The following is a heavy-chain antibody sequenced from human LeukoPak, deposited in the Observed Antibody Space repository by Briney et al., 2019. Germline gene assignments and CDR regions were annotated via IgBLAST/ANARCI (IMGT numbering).Heavy chain of an antibody. V-gene: IGHV4-4*07. CDR3: ARNAGDY. D-gene: IGHD1-1*01. CDR2: IYISGNT. J-gene: IGHJ4*02. CDR1: GGSISDFY. Sequence: SGPTLVNPSETLSLTCTVSGGSISDFYWSWIRQPAGKGLEWIGRIYISGNTNYNPSLKSRVTMSLDTSKNHFSLRLGSVTAADTAVYYCARNAGDYWGQGTLVTVSS.